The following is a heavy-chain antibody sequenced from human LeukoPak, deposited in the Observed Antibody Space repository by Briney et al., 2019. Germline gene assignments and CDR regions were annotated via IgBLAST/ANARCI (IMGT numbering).Heavy chain of an antibody. D-gene: IGHD6-19*01. CDR3: AAEGSSGWYR. Sequence: SVKVSCKASGFTLTSSAMQWVRQARGQRLEWIGWIVVGSGNTNYAQKFQERVTISRDMSTSTAYMELSSLRSEDTAVYYCAAEGSSGWYRWGQGTLVTVSS. J-gene: IGHJ4*02. CDR1: GFTLTSSA. CDR2: IVVGSGNT. V-gene: IGHV1-58*02.